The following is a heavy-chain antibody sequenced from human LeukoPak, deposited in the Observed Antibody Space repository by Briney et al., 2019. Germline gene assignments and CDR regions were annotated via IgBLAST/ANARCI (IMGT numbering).Heavy chain of an antibody. Sequence: WASVKVSCKASGGTFSSYAISWVRQAPGQGLEWMGGIIPIFGTANYAQKFQGRVTITADESTSTAYMELSSLRSEDTAVYYCAREDGGNQIDYLDYWGQGTLVTVSS. CDR1: GGTFSSYA. J-gene: IGHJ4*02. CDR2: IIPIFGTA. V-gene: IGHV1-69*01. D-gene: IGHD4-23*01. CDR3: AREDGGNQIDYLDY.